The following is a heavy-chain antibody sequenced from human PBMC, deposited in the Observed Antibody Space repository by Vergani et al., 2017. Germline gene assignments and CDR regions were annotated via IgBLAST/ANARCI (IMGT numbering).Heavy chain of an antibody. CDR1: GGSFSGYY. J-gene: IGHJ6*02. Sequence: QVQLQQWGAGLLKPSETLSLTCAVYGGSFSGYYWSWIRQPPGKGLEWVSYISSSGSTIYYADSVKGRFTISRDNAKNSLYLQMNSLRAEDTAVYYCAREIGPDIYYYYGMDVWGQGTTVTVSS. V-gene: IGHV3-11*01. D-gene: IGHD3/OR15-3a*01. CDR3: AREIGPDIYYYYGMDV. CDR2: ISSSGSTI.